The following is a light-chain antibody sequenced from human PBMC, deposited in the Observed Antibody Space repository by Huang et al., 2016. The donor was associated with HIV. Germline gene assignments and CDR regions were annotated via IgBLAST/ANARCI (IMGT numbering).Light chain of an antibody. CDR1: QNISKS. J-gene: IGKJ1*01. CDR2: ASS. CDR3: QQSFSVPRT. Sequence: DIQMTQSPSSLSASVGDRVTFSCRASQNISKSLNWYHQKPGKAPKLVIYASSNLHVGVPSRFSGSGSGTLVTLSIRRLQPEDFGTYFCQQSFSVPRTFGRGTKVE. V-gene: IGKV1-39*01.